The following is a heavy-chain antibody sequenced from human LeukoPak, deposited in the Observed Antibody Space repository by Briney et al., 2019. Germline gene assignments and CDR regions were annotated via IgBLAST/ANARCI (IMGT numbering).Heavy chain of an antibody. CDR2: IYHSGST. V-gene: IGHV4-30-2*01. J-gene: IGHJ5*02. D-gene: IGHD3-10*01. CDR1: GGSIRSGGYS. CDR3: ARDKYSGSGSYLGVSWFDP. Sequence: PSETLSLTCTVSGGSIRSGGYSWSWIRQPPGKGLEWIGYIYHSGSTYYNPSLKSRVTVSVDRSKNQFSLKLSSVTAADTAVYYCARDKYSGSGSYLGVSWFDPWGQGTLVTVSS.